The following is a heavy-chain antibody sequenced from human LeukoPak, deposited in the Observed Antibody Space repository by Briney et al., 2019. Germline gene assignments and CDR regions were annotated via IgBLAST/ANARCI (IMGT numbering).Heavy chain of an antibody. CDR3: ARDGGLWEPPDY. V-gene: IGHV3-23*01. D-gene: IGHD1-26*01. CDR1: GFTFGHNA. CDR2: LSGSGGDT. J-gene: IGHJ4*02. Sequence: GGSLRVSCVASGFTFGHNAMAWVRQAPGKRLEWVSALSGSGGDTFYADSVKGRFTISRDNSKNTLYLQLSSLRPDDTAVYYCARDGGLWEPPDYWGQGTLVTVSS.